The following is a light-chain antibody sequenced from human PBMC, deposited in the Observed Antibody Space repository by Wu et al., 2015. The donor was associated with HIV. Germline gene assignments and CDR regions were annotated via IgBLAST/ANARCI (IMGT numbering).Light chain of an antibody. J-gene: IGKJ4*01. CDR1: QSVSSSY. V-gene: IGKV3-20*01. CDR2: DAS. CDR3: HHYGSARHT. Sequence: EIVLTQSPGTLSLSPGERVTLSCRASQSVSSSYLAWYQQKPGQTPRLLIYDASNRATGIPDRFSGSGSGTDFTLTITRLEPEDFAVYYCHHYGSARHTFGGGTKLEIK.